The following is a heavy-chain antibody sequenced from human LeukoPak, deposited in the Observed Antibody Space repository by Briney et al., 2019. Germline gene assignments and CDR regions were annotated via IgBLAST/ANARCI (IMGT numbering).Heavy chain of an antibody. CDR3: ARDERGSGWSFDN. V-gene: IGHV4-4*07. Sequence: PSETLSLTCTVSGGSISSYSWSWIRQPAGKGLEWIGRIYSSGSTNYNPSLKSRVTMSVDTSKNQFSLKLSSVTAADTAVYYCARDERGSGWSFDNWGQGTLVTVSS. CDR2: IYSSGST. D-gene: IGHD6-19*01. CDR1: GGSISSYS. J-gene: IGHJ4*02.